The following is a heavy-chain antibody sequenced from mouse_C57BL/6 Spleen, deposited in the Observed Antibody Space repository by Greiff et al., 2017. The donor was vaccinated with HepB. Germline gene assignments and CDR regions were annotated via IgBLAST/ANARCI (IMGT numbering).Heavy chain of an antibody. J-gene: IGHJ4*01. D-gene: IGHD1-1*01. Sequence: QVQLQQPGAELVKPGASVKMSCKASGYTFTSHWITWVKQRPGQGLEWIGDIYPGSGSTNYNEKFKSKATLTVDTSSSTAYMQLSILTSEDSAVYYCARGEYGSSYRAMDYWGQGTSVTVSS. V-gene: IGHV1-55*01. CDR1: GYTFTSHW. CDR3: ARGEYGSSYRAMDY. CDR2: IYPGSGST.